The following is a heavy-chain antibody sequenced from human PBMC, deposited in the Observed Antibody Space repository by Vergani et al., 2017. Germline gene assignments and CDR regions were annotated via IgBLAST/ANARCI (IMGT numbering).Heavy chain of an antibody. Sequence: EVQLVQSGAEVRKPGESLKISCEVSGYSFTNYWIGWVRQMPGKGLEWMGIFFPGDSDTRYSPSFQGLVTISGDKSTSTAYLQWSSLKASDTAMYYCARRISAASYGAFDIWGQGTMVTVSS. CDR3: ARRISAASYGAFDI. CDR1: GYSFTNYW. J-gene: IGHJ3*02. V-gene: IGHV5-51*01. D-gene: IGHD6-13*01. CDR2: FFPGDSDT.